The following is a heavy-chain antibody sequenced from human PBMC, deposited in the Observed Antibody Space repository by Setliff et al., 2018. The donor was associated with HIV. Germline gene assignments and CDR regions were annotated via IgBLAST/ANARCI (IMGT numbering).Heavy chain of an antibody. CDR3: ARVRFNFDNVRCFDL. J-gene: IGHJ2*01. CDR2: INQERTT. V-gene: IGHV4-34*01. CDR1: GGSFSGYY. D-gene: IGHD1-20*01. Sequence: SETLSLTCAVYGGSFSGYYWSWIRQPPGKGLEWIAEINQERTTFYNPSLKSRVTMSLDTSRNEVSLRLNSVTAADTATYFCARVRFNFDNVRCFDLWGPGTLVTVSS.